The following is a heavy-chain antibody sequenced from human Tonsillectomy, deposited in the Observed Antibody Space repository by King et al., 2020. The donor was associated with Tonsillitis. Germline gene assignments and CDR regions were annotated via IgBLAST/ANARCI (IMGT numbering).Heavy chain of an antibody. CDR2: ISSSSSYI. Sequence: QLVQSGGGLVKPGGSLRLSCAASGFTFSSYSMSWVRQAPGKGLEWVSSISSSSSYIHHADSVKGRFTISRDNAKNSLYLQMNSLRAEDTAMYYCASVTGYDYVWNDFGYYYYMDVWGKGTTVTVSS. CDR1: GFTFSSYS. J-gene: IGHJ6*03. D-gene: IGHD5-12*01. V-gene: IGHV3-21*01. CDR3: ASVTGYDYVWNDFGYYYYMDV.